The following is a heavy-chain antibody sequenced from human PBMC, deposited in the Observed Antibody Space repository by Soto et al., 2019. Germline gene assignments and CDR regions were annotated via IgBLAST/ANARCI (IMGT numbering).Heavy chain of an antibody. CDR3: ARDGGGDFCSGYSLYGMDV. CDR2: INPNSGGT. V-gene: IGHV1-2*02. Sequence: ASVKVSCKASGYTFTGYYMHWVRQAPGQGLEWMGWINPNSGGTNYAQKFQGRVTMTRDTSISTAYMELSRLRSDDTAVYYCARDGGGDFCSGYSLYGMDVWGQGTTVTVSS. CDR1: GYTFTGYY. J-gene: IGHJ6*02. D-gene: IGHD3-3*01.